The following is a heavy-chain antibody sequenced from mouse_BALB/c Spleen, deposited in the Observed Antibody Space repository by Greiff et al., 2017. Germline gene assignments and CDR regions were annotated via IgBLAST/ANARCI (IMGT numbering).Heavy chain of an antibody. CDR3: AIGGFYGNYWFAY. Sequence: VQLQQSGAELVKPGASVKLSCTASGFNIKDTYMHWVKQRPEQGLEWIGRIDPANGNTKYDPKFQGKATITADTSSNTAYLQLSSLTSEDTAVYYCAIGGFYGNYWFAYWGQGTLVTVSA. CDR2: IDPANGNT. CDR1: GFNIKDTY. V-gene: IGHV14-3*02. D-gene: IGHD2-1*01. J-gene: IGHJ3*01.